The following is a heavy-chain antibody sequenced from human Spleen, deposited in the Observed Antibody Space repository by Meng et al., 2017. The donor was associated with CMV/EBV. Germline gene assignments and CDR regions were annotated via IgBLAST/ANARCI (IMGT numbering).Heavy chain of an antibody. V-gene: IGHV3-30-3*01. Sequence: GGSLRLSCAASGFSFSSYAMHWVRQAPGKGLEWVAVITYDGSDKYYADSVKGRFTISRDNSKNTLYLQMNSLRAEDTAVYYCARAAANNYYYDGMDVWGQGTTVTVSS. CDR1: GFSFSSYA. D-gene: IGHD2-2*01. CDR3: ARAAANNYYYDGMDV. CDR2: ITYDGSDK. J-gene: IGHJ6*02.